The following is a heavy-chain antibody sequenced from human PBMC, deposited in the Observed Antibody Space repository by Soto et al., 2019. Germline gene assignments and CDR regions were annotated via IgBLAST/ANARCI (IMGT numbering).Heavy chain of an antibody. CDR1: GYIFTDYS. CDR2: INAGNGNT. CDR3: ARGTAWGF. Sequence: QVQLIQSGAEVKKPGASVKVSCKASGYIFTDYSVHWVRQAPGQRLEWMGRINAGNGNTYYSRNFQDRVTITRDTPATTAYIELNSLTAEDTAVYYCARGTAWGFWGQGTLVTVSS. D-gene: IGHD3-16*01. V-gene: IGHV1-3*01. J-gene: IGHJ4*02.